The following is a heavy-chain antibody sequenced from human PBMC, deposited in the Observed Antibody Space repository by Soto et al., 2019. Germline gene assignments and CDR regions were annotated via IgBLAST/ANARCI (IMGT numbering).Heavy chain of an antibody. J-gene: IGHJ4*02. D-gene: IGHD6-13*01. CDR1: GFTFSTYA. Sequence: EVQLLQSGGGLVQPGESLRLSCAASGFTFSTYAMTWVRQAPGKGLQWVSGISNSGGSTYYADSVKGRFTISRDNSKNTLYLQMNSLRAEDTAMYYCAKGPLAATGTWPLTHWCQGTLVTVSS. CDR3: AKGPLAATGTWPLTH. V-gene: IGHV3-23*01. CDR2: ISNSGGST.